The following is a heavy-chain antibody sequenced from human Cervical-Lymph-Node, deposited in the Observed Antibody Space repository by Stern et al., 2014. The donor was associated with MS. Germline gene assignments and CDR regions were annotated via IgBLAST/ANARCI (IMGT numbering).Heavy chain of an antibody. CDR1: GYTSTNYE. CDR2: MNYRSGNR. Sequence: VQLVESGAEVRKPGASVKVSCKASGYTSTNYEINWVRQATGQGLEWMGWMNYRSGNRAKAGKFEGKFTRPRNTATSTAYMELSSLRSEDTAVYYCARLITGITGTGEKDYWGQGTLVTVSA. V-gene: IGHV1-8*01. D-gene: IGHD1-7*01. J-gene: IGHJ4*02. CDR3: ARLITGITGTGEKDY.